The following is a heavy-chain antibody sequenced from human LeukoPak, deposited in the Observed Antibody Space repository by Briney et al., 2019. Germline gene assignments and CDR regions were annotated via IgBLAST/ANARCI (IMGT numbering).Heavy chain of an antibody. CDR1: GGSISSYY. Sequence: SETLSLTCTVSGGSISSYYWSWIRQPPRKGLEWIGYIYYSGSTNYNPSLKSRVTISVDTSKNQFSLKLSSVTAADTAVYYCARLGDGIAAADSYWGQGTLVTVSS. V-gene: IGHV4-59*08. CDR2: IYYSGST. CDR3: ARLGDGIAAADSY. D-gene: IGHD6-13*01. J-gene: IGHJ4*02.